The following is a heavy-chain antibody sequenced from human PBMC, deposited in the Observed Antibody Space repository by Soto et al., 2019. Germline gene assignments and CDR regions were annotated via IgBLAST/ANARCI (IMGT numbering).Heavy chain of an antibody. D-gene: IGHD3-10*01. Sequence: SETLSLTCTVSGVSISNYYWSWIRQPPGKGLEWLGYILYTGNTNYNPSLKSRVTISVDTSKNQVSLELTSVTTADTAVYFCARAAYGSGNYYAPHYYYAMDVWGQGTKVTVS. CDR3: ARAAYGSGNYYAPHYYYAMDV. V-gene: IGHV4-59*01. CDR1: GVSISNYY. CDR2: ILYTGNT. J-gene: IGHJ6*02.